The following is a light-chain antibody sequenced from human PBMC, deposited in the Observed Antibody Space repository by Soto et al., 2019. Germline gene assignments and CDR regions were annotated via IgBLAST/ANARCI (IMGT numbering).Light chain of an antibody. CDR3: SSYAGSNNVI. V-gene: IGLV2-8*01. Sequence: QSALTQPPSASGSPGQSVTVSCTGTSSDLGGYNYVSWYQHHPGKAPKLMIYEVTKRPSGVPDRFSGSKSGNTASLTVSGLQAEDEADYYCSSYAGSNNVIFGGGTQLTVL. CDR2: EVT. J-gene: IGLJ2*01. CDR1: SSDLGGYNY.